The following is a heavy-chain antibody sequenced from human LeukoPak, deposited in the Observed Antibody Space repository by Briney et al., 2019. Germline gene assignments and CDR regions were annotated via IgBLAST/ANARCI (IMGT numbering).Heavy chain of an antibody. CDR2: INHSGSI. CDR3: AREKSTDYEILTGNYYYYYMDV. CDR1: GGSFSGYY. V-gene: IGHV4-34*01. Sequence: PSETLSLTCALDGGSFSGYYWSWTRQPPGKGLEWSWEINHSGSINYDASLKSRVSISVGTSKNQFSLKLSSVTDADTAVFYCAREKSTDYEILTGNYYYYYMDVWGKGTTVTVSS. D-gene: IGHD3-9*01. J-gene: IGHJ6*03.